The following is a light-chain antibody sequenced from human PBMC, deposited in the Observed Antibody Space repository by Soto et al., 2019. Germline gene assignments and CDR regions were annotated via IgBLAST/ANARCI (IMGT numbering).Light chain of an antibody. CDR3: QQRSNWLTWT. CDR1: QSVSSY. J-gene: IGKJ1*01. V-gene: IGKV3-11*01. CDR2: DAS. Sequence: EIVLTQSPATLSLSPGXRATLSCRASQSVSSYLAWYQQKPGQAPRLLIYDASNRATGIPARFSGSGSGTDFTLTISSLEPEDFAVYYCQQRSNWLTWTFGQGTKVDIK.